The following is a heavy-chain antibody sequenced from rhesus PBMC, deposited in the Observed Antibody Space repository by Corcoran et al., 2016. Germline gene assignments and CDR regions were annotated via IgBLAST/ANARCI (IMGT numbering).Heavy chain of an antibody. D-gene: IGHD5-24*01. V-gene: IGHV4-169*01. Sequence: QLQLQESGPGLVKPSETLSVTCAVSGGSISSSYWSWIRQAPGKGLEWIGYIYGSGSSTNYNPSRKSRVTISKDASKNQFSLKLSSVTAADTAVYYCARSHTVGTVTNFDYWGQGVLVTVSS. J-gene: IGHJ4*01. CDR2: IYGSGSST. CDR1: GGSISSSY. CDR3: ARSHTVGTVTNFDY.